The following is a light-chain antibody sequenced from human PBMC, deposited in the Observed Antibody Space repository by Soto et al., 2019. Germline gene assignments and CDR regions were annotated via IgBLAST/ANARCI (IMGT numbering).Light chain of an antibody. Sequence: DIQMTQSPSSLSASVGDRVTITCRASQGIRIDLGWFQQRPGKAPKRLIYGASSLQSGVPSRFSGSRSATEFTLTMSNLQPEDFETYYCLQHNSFHRKFGQGTKVDI. V-gene: IGKV1-17*02. CDR1: QGIRID. CDR3: LQHNSFHRK. J-gene: IGKJ1*01. CDR2: GAS.